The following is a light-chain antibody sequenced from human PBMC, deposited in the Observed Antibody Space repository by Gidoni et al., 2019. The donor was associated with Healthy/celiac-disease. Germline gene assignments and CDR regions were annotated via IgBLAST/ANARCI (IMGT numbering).Light chain of an antibody. V-gene: IGKV1-39*01. CDR1: QSISIY. J-gene: IGKJ3*01. CDR3: QQSYSTPFT. CDR2: AAS. Sequence: DIQMTQSPSSLSASVGDRVTITCRASQSISIYLNWYQQKPGEAPRLLISAASSLQSGVPSRFSGSGSGTDFTLTISSLQPEDFATYYCQQSYSTPFTFGPXTKVDIK.